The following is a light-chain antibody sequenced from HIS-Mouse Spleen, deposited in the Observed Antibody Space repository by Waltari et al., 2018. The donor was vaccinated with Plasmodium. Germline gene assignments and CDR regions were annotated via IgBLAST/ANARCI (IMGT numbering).Light chain of an antibody. Sequence: SYELTQPPSVSVSPGHTARITCSGDALPTNYAYWYQQKSGQAPVLVIYEDSKRPSGIPERFSGSSSGTMATLTISGAQVEDEADYYCYSTDSSGNHWVFGGGTKLTVL. CDR3: YSTDSSGNHWV. CDR2: EDS. CDR1: ALPTNY. J-gene: IGLJ3*02. V-gene: IGLV3-10*01.